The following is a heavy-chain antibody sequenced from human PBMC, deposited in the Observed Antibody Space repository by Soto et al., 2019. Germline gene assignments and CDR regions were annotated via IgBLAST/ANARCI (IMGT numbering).Heavy chain of an antibody. V-gene: IGHV1-58*01. Sequence: SVKVSFKASGFTFTRSAVHWVRQAREQRLEWIGWIVLGSGNTNYAHKFQERVTITTDVSTSTACMELTSLRSEDTAVYYCAADSSLQYYYNYGLDVWGQ. J-gene: IGHJ6*02. CDR3: AADSSLQYYYNYGLDV. CDR2: IVLGSGNT. CDR1: GFTFTRSA. D-gene: IGHD4-4*01.